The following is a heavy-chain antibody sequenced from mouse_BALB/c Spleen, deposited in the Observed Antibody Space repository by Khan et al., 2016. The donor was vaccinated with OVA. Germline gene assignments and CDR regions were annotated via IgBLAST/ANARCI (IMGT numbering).Heavy chain of an antibody. V-gene: IGHV5-17*02. CDR1: GFTFSSYG. CDR2: ISGDSSTT. D-gene: IGHD1-1*01. CDR3: ATSDSYGYYFDY. Sequence: EVELVESGGGLVQPGGSRKLSCAASGFTFSSYGMHWVRQAPEKGLEWVAYISGDSSTTYYADTVKGRFTISRDNPKNTLFLQMTSLMTEDTAMYYCATSDSYGYYFDYWGPGTTLTVSS. J-gene: IGHJ2*01.